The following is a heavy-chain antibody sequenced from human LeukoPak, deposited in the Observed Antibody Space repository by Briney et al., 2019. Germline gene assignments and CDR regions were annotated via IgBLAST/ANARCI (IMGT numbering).Heavy chain of an antibody. Sequence: GGSLRLSCAASGFSFSSYGMHWVRQVPGKGLVWVSRINSDGSSTIYADSVKGRFTISRDNAKNTLYLQMNSLRAEDTAVYYCARGRGSGSSDYWGQGTLDTVSS. D-gene: IGHD3-10*01. J-gene: IGHJ4*02. V-gene: IGHV3-74*01. CDR2: INSDGSST. CDR3: ARGRGSGSSDY. CDR1: GFSFSSYG.